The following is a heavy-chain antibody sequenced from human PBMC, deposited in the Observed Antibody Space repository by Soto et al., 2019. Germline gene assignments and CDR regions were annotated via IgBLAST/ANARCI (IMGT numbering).Heavy chain of an antibody. J-gene: IGHJ6*02. D-gene: IGHD3-10*01. Sequence: PGGSLRLSCAASGFTFSSYWMHWVRQAPGKGLVWVSRINSDGSSTSYADSVKGRFTISRDNAKNTLYLQMNSLRAEDTAVYYCARGRFPKAEGVPSGMDVWGQGTTVTVSS. V-gene: IGHV3-74*01. CDR1: GFTFSSYW. CDR3: ARGRFPKAEGVPSGMDV. CDR2: INSDGSST.